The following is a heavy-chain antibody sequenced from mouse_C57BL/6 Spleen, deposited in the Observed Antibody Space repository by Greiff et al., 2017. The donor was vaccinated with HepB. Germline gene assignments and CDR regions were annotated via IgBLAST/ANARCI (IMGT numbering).Heavy chain of an antibody. CDR3: ARRTTVESPFDY. J-gene: IGHJ2*01. CDR2: ISSGSSTI. Sequence: EVKLMESGGGLVKPGGSLKLSCAASGFTFSDYGMHWVRQAPEKGLEWVAYISSGSSTIYYADTVKGRFTISRDNAKNTLFLQMTSLRSEDTAMYYCARRTTVESPFDYWGQGTTLTVSS. D-gene: IGHD1-1*01. V-gene: IGHV5-17*01. CDR1: GFTFSDYG.